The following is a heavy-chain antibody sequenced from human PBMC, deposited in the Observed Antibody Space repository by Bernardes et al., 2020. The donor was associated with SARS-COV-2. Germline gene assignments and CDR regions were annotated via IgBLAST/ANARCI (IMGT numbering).Heavy chain of an antibody. D-gene: IGHD4-17*01. CDR2: IYYSGSA. CDR1: RGSFSRYY. Sequence: SETLSLTCAVNRGSFSRYYWSWIRQPPGKGLEWIGYIYYSGSANYNSSLKSRVTISVDTSKNQFSLKVNSVTAEDTAVYYCARTTTVTPGYHYYFDYWGQGTLVTVSS. V-gene: IGHV4-59*01. CDR3: ARTTTVTPGYHYYFDY. J-gene: IGHJ4*02.